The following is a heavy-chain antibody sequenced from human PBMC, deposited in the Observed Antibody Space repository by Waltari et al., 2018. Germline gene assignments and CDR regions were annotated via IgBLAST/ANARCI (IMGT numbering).Heavy chain of an antibody. D-gene: IGHD3-10*01. CDR2: IYPGDSDT. V-gene: IGHV5-51*01. CDR3: ARPRDAGSHYAF. Sequence: EVRLVQSGAEVKKPGESLRISCKASGYTFTYYWIAWMRQTPGQGLEWIGTIYPGDSDTRYNPSFDGQVTMSADGYTATASLQWSSLRASDTAIYYCARPRDAGSHYAFWGQGTLVTVSP. CDR1: GYTFTYYW. J-gene: IGHJ4*02.